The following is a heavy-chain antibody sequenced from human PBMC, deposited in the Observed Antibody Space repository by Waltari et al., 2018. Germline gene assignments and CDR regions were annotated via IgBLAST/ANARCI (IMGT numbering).Heavy chain of an antibody. CDR3: GREIGVSWRVVDY. J-gene: IGHJ4*02. V-gene: IGHV1-2*02. CDR2: INPNSGGA. CDR1: GYTFTGYN. D-gene: IGHD3-3*01. Sequence: QVQLVQSGAEVKKPGASVKVSCQASGYTFTGYNIHWVRQAPGQGLEWMGWINPNSGGANYAQRFLGRVTMTRDTSISTAYMELNSLRSDDTALYYCGREIGVSWRVVDYWGQGTLVTVSS.